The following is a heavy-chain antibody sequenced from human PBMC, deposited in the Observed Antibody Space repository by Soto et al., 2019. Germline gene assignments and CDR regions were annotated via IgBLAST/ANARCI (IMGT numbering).Heavy chain of an antibody. CDR1: GDSVSSNSAT. Sequence: SQTLSLTCAISGDSVSSNSATWNWFRQSPSRRLKWLGRTYYRSKWYNDYAVSVKSRITINPATSKNQFSLQLNTVTPEDTAVYYCARDTGYCSSTSCYYYYYYGMDVWGQGTTVTVCS. CDR2: TYYRSKWYN. J-gene: IGHJ6*02. D-gene: IGHD2-2*01. CDR3: ARDTGYCSSTSCYYYYYYGMDV. V-gene: IGHV6-1*01.